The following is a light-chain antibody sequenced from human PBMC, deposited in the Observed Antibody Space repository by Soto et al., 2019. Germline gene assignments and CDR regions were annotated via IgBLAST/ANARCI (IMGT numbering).Light chain of an antibody. CDR2: DAS. CDR1: QGISSA. Sequence: AIQLTQSPSSLSASVGDRVTITCRASQGISSALAWYQQTPGKPPKLLIYDASSLEIGVPSRFSGSGSVTDFTLTISRLQPEDFATYYCQQFNNYPFTFGPGTKSGYQT. V-gene: IGKV1D-13*01. CDR3: QQFNNYPFT. J-gene: IGKJ3*01.